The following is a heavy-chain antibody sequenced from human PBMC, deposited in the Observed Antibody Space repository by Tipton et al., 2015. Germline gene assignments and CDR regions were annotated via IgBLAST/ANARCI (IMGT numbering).Heavy chain of an antibody. CDR1: GFTFSSYA. Sequence: SLRLACAASGFTFSSYAMTWVRQAPGQGLEWVSAISASGGGTYYPHSVMGRFTISRDNSKNTLYLQMNSLRGEDTALYYCAKVARPYYYDSSGYWSFDHWGQGTLVTVSS. CDR3: AKVARPYYYDSSGYWSFDH. D-gene: IGHD3-22*01. J-gene: IGHJ4*02. V-gene: IGHV3-23*01. CDR2: ISASGGGT.